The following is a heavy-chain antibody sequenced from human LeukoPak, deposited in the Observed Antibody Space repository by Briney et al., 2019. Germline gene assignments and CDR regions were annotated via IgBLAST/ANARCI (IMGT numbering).Heavy chain of an antibody. V-gene: IGHV4-39*01. CDR2: SYYSRST. Sequence: SETLSLTCTVSGGSVSSSSYDWGWIRQPPGKGLEWIGSSYYSRSTYYNPSLRSRVTISVDTAKNQFSLKLSCVTAADTAVYYCARLPGNYDFWSGYYTYDYFDYWGQGTLVTVSS. CDR3: ARLPGNYDFWSGYYTYDYFDY. J-gene: IGHJ4*02. CDR1: GGSVSSSSYD. D-gene: IGHD3-3*01.